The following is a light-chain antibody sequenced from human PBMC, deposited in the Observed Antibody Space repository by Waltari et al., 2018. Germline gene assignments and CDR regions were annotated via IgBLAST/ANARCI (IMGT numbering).Light chain of an antibody. CDR2: DVD. V-gene: IGLV2-11*01. CDR1: SSDVGGYIY. J-gene: IGLJ1*01. Sequence: QSALTQPRSVSGSPGQSVTISCPGSSSDVGGYIYVSWYHHQPGRAPKAMIYDVDKRPSGVPDRFSGSQSGKTASLTISGLQAEDEGDYYCCSYAGRYTFVFGSGTKVTVL. CDR3: CSYAGRYTFV.